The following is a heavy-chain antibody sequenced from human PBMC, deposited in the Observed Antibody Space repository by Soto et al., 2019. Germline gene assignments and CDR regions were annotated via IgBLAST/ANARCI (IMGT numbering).Heavy chain of an antibody. J-gene: IGHJ6*02. CDR3: AKGRYSSSWSSRGGYYYGMDV. CDR1: GFTFSSYA. CDR2: ISGSGGST. V-gene: IGHV3-23*01. Sequence: GGSLRLSCAASGFTFSSYAMSWVRQAPGKGLEWVSAISGSGGSTYYADSVKGRFTISRDNSKNTLYLQMNSLRAEDTAVYYCAKGRYSSSWSSRGGYYYGMDVWGQGTTVTVSS. D-gene: IGHD6-13*01.